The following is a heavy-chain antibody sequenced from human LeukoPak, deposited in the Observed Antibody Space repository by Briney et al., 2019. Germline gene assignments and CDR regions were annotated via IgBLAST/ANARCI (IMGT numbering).Heavy chain of an antibody. CDR3: AKGPTVILD. J-gene: IGHJ4*02. D-gene: IGHD2-21*01. V-gene: IGHV3-30*04. Sequence: GGSLRLSCAASGFTFSSYVMHWVRQAPGKGLEWVAIISYDGSNEYYADSVKGRFTISRDNSQNTLFLQMNRLRAEDTALFFCAKGPTVILDWGQGTLVTVSS. CDR2: ISYDGSNE. CDR1: GFTFSSYV.